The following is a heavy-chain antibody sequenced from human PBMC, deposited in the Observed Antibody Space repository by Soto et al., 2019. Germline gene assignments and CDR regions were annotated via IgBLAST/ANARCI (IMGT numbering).Heavy chain of an antibody. J-gene: IGHJ4*02. D-gene: IGHD3-22*01. CDR2: ISSSSSTI. CDR3: ARGAYYYDSSGLSY. V-gene: IGHV3-48*01. CDR1: GFTFSSYS. Sequence: EVQLVESGGGLVQPGGSLRLSCAASGFTFSSYSMNWVRQAPGKGLEWVSYISSSSSTIYYADSVKGRFTISRDNAKNSLYLQMNSLRPEDTAVYYCARGAYYYDSSGLSYWGQGTLVTVSS.